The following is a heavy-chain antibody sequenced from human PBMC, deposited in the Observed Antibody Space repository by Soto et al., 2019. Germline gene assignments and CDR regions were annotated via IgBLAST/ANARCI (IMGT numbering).Heavy chain of an antibody. CDR3: TASTLFGELYYYYSYMDV. CDR2: IKSKTDGGTT. D-gene: IGHD3-10*02. Sequence: EVQLVESGGGLVKPGGSLRLSCAASGFTFSNAWMSWVRQAPGKGLEWVGRIKSKTDGGTTDYAAPVKGRFTISRDDSQNTLYLQMNILTNEDTAVYYCTASTLFGELYYYYSYMDVWGTGTTVTVSS. J-gene: IGHJ6*03. V-gene: IGHV3-15*01. CDR1: GFTFSNAW.